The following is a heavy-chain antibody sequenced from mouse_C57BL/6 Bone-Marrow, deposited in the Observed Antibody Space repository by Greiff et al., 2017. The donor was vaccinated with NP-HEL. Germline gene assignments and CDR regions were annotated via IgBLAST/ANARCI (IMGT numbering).Heavy chain of an antibody. CDR2: IYPGDGDT. Sequence: QVQLQQSGPELVKPGASVKISCKASGYAFSSSWMNWVKQRPGKGLEWIGRIYPGDGDTNYNGKFKGKATLTADKSSSTAYMQLSSLTSEDSAVYFCARVLRLRFAYWGQGTLVTVSA. D-gene: IGHD3-2*02. J-gene: IGHJ3*01. CDR1: GYAFSSSW. CDR3: ARVLRLRFAY. V-gene: IGHV1-82*01.